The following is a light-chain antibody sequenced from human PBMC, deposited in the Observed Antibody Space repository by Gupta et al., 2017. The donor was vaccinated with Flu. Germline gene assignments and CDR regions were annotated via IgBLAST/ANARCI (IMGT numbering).Light chain of an antibody. CDR1: QSISNS. CDR2: TAS. CDR3: QQYDSFPII. V-gene: IGKV1-5*03. J-gene: IGKJ4*01. Sequence: DIQMTQSPSTLSASVGDRVTITCQASQSISNSLAWYQQKPGKAPNLLVYTASTLESGVPSRFSGSGSGTEFTLTITTLQPDDVATYYCQQYDSFPIIFGGGTKLEIK.